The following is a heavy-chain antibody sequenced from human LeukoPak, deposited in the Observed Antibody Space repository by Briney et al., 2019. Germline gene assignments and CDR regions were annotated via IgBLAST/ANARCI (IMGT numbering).Heavy chain of an antibody. D-gene: IGHD3-10*02. CDR3: ARDVPQPDY. CDR1: GFTFSSYA. V-gene: IGHV3-30-3*01. J-gene: IGHJ4*02. CDR2: ISYDGSNK. Sequence: PGRSLRLSCAASGFTFSSYAMHWVRQAPGKGLEWVAVISYDGSNKYYADSVKGRFTISRDNSKNTLYLQMNSLRAENTAVYYCARDVPQPDYWGQGTLVTVSS.